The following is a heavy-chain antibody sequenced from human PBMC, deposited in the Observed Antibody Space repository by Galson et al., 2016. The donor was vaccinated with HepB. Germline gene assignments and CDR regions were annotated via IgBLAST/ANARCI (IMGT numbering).Heavy chain of an antibody. CDR1: GGPLSSFY. CDR3: ARWGGRCHGDTCYFYYYYGLDV. CDR2: IDYGGST. V-gene: IGHV4-34*01. D-gene: IGHD4-17*01. J-gene: IGHJ6*04. Sequence: SETLSLTCAVYGGPLSSFYWSWVRQSPGKGLEWIGEIDYGGSTKYNPSLRSRVTIAVDTAKSQFSLRLRSVTAADTAIYYCARWGGRCHGDTCYFYYYYGLDVWGKGTTVTVS.